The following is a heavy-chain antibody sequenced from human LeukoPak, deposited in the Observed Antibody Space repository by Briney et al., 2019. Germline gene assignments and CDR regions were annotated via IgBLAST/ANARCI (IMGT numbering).Heavy chain of an antibody. CDR3: ARTLSGGWFDP. J-gene: IGHJ5*02. Sequence: SQTLSLTCTVSGASVTRDAYYWSWIRQPPGKGLEWIGYIYYSGSTNYNPSLKSRVTISVDTSKNQFSLKLSSVTAADTAVYYCARTLSGGWFDPWGQGTLVTVSS. V-gene: IGHV4-61*08. CDR2: IYYSGST. CDR1: GASVTRDAYY. D-gene: IGHD3-10*01.